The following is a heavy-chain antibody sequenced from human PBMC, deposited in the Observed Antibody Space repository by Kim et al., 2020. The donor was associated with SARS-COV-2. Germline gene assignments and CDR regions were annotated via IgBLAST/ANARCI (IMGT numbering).Heavy chain of an antibody. D-gene: IGHD6-13*01. CDR1: GGSISSGGYY. Sequence: SETLSLTCTVSGGSISSGGYYWSWIRQHPGKGLEWIGYIYYSGSTYYNPSLKSRVTISVDTSKNQFSLKLSSVTAADTAVYYCARERYSSSWHWFDPWGQGTLVTVSS. V-gene: IGHV4-31*03. CDR3: ARERYSSSWHWFDP. J-gene: IGHJ5*02. CDR2: IYYSGST.